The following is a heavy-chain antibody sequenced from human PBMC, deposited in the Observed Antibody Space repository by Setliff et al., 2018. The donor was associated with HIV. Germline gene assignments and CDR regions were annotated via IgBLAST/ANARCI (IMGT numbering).Heavy chain of an antibody. Sequence: SETLSLTCTVSGDSISSGSHYWSWIRQPAGKGLEWIGHIYTGGNANYNPSLQSRVTISVDTSKNQFSLMLGSMTADDTAVYYCARVRPRQLVSTNPPYYFDYWGQGTLVTVSS. D-gene: IGHD6-13*01. CDR1: GDSISSGSHY. CDR3: ARVRPRQLVSTNPPYYFDY. V-gene: IGHV4-61*09. CDR2: IYTGGNA. J-gene: IGHJ4*02.